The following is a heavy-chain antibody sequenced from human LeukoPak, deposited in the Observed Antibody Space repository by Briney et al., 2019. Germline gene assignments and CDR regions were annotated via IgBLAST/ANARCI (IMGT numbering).Heavy chain of an antibody. D-gene: IGHD1-26*01. J-gene: IGHJ3*02. CDR1: GFTFSSCS. CDR2: ISSSSSYI. Sequence: PGGSLRLSCAASGFTFSSCSMNWVRQAPGKGLEWVSSISSSSSYIYYADSVKGRFTISRENAKNSLYLQMNSLRAEDTAVYYCARGRTGVGATRHDAFDIWGQGTMVTVSS. V-gene: IGHV3-21*01. CDR3: ARGRTGVGATRHDAFDI.